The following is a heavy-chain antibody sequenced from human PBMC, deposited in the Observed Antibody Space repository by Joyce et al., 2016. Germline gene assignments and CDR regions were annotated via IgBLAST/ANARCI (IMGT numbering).Heavy chain of an antibody. CDR2: IYSSGIT. J-gene: IGHJ4*02. Sequence: QVQLQESGPGLVKASQTLSLTCSVSGGSVSRGGYYWTWIRQYPGKGLECIGYIYSSGITHYNPSLKSRVSISLDTSENQVSLNLSSVTVADTAVYYCARGGVRFGELLDYWGQGILVTVSS. CDR1: GGSVSRGGYY. V-gene: IGHV4-31*03. D-gene: IGHD3-10*01. CDR3: ARGGVRFGELLDY.